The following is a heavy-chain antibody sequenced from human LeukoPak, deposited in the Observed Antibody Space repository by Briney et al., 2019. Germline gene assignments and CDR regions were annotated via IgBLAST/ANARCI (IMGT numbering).Heavy chain of an antibody. CDR2: IWYDGSNK. Sequence: GGSLRLSCAASKSSLNSYWMNWVRQAPGKGLEWVAVIWYDGSNKYYADSVKGRFTISRDNSKNTLYLQMNSLRAEDTAVYYCAREGQWLAWGQGTLVTVSS. D-gene: IGHD6-19*01. J-gene: IGHJ5*02. V-gene: IGHV3-33*08. CDR3: AREGQWLA. CDR1: KSSLNSYW.